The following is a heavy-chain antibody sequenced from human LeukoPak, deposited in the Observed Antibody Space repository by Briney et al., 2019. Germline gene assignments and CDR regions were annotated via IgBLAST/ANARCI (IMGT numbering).Heavy chain of an antibody. V-gene: IGHV3-48*02. CDR1: GFTFSSYN. D-gene: IGHD6-6*01. CDR3: AREYSSSSGSVSDY. J-gene: IGHJ4*02. CDR2: ISSSSSTI. Sequence: GGSLRLSCAASGFTFSSYNMNWVRQAPGKGLEWVSYISSSSSTIYYADSVKGRFTISRDNAKNSLYLQMNSLGDEDTAVYYCAREYSSSSGSVSDYWGQGTLVTVSS.